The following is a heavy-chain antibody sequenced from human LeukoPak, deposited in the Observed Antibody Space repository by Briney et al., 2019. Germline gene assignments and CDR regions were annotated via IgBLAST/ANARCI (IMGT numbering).Heavy chain of an antibody. V-gene: IGHV1-24*01. Sequence: GASVKVSCKASGYTFTNYDINWVRQAPGKGLEWMGGFDPEDGETIYAQKFQGRVTMTEDTSTDTAYMELSSLRSEDTAVYYCATSYYYDSSDYYRIDYWGQGTLVTVSS. CDR3: ATSYYYDSSDYYRIDY. J-gene: IGHJ4*02. CDR1: GYTFTNYD. CDR2: FDPEDGET. D-gene: IGHD3-22*01.